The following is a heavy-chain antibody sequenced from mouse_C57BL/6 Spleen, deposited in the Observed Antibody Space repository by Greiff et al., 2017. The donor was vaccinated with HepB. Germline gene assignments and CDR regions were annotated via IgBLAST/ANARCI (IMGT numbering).Heavy chain of an antibody. CDR2: IYPGDGDT. CDR1: GYAFSSYW. D-gene: IGHD3-2*02. Sequence: QVQLQQSGAELVKPGASVKISCKASGYAFSSYWMNWVKQRPGKGLEWIGQIYPGDGDTNYNGKFKGKATLTADKSSSTAYMQLSSLTSEDSAVYFCARGSGSSGYDFAYWGQGTLVTVSA. V-gene: IGHV1-80*01. CDR3: ARGSGSSGYDFAY. J-gene: IGHJ3*01.